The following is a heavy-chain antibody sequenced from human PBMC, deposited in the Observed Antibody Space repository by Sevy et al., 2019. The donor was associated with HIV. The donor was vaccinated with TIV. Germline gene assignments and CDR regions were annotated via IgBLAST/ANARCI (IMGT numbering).Heavy chain of an antibody. D-gene: IGHD3-16*01. CDR1: GGSISSYY. V-gene: IGHV4-4*07. CDR3: ASEGSNWGRGGFDY. J-gene: IGHJ4*02. CDR2: IYTSGST. Sequence: SETLSLTCTVSGGSISSYYWSWIRQPAGKGLEWIGRIYTSGSTNYNPSLKSRVTMSVDTSKNQFSLKLSSVTAADTAVYYCASEGSNWGRGGFDYWGQGTLVTVSS.